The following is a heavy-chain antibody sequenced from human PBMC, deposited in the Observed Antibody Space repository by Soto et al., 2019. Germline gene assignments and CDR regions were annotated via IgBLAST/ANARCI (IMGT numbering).Heavy chain of an antibody. Sequence: SETRSLTCTVSGGSISSYYWSWIRQPPGKGLEWIGYIYYSGSTNYNPSLKSRVTISVDTSKNQFSLKLSSVTAADTAVYYCASLGYCSGGSCYFYGRPEGWFDPWGQGTLVTVSS. V-gene: IGHV4-59*08. CDR2: IYYSGST. CDR3: ASLGYCSGGSCYFYGRPEGWFDP. CDR1: GGSISSYY. J-gene: IGHJ5*02. D-gene: IGHD2-15*01.